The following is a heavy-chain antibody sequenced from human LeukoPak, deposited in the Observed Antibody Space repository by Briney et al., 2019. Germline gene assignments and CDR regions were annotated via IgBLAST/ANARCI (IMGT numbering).Heavy chain of an antibody. CDR1: GGSISSHY. V-gene: IGHV4-59*11. Sequence: PSETLSLTCTVSGGSISSHYWSWIRQPPGKGLEWIGYIYYSGSTNYNPSLKSRVTISVDTSKNQFSLKLSSVTAADTAVYYCARDYCSSTSCPPDYWGQGTLVTVSS. CDR2: IYYSGST. CDR3: ARDYCSSTSCPPDY. J-gene: IGHJ4*02. D-gene: IGHD2-2*01.